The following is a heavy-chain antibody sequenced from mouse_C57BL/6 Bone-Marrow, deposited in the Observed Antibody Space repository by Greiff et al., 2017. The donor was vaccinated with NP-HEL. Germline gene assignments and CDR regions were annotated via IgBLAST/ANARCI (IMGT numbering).Heavy chain of an antibody. Sequence: QVQLQQPGTELVKPGASVKLSCKASGYTFPSYWMHWVKQRPGQGLEWIGNINPSNGGTNYNEKFKSKATLTVDKSSSTAYMQLSSLTSEDSAVYYCARDGWLLLHFDYWGQGTTLTVSS. CDR1: GYTFPSYW. CDR2: INPSNGGT. J-gene: IGHJ2*01. D-gene: IGHD2-3*01. V-gene: IGHV1-53*01. CDR3: ARDGWLLLHFDY.